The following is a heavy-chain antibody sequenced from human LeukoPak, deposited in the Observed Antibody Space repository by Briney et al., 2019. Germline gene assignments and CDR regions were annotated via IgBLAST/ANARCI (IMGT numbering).Heavy chain of an antibody. CDR2: ISSSTAYR. CDR3: AKGVRSVVPAAIGA. V-gene: IGHV3-21*01. J-gene: IGHJ5*02. Sequence: GGSLRLSCAASGFTFSTYSINWVRQAPGKGLEWVSSISSSTAYRHYADSVKGRFTISRDNTENSLYLQMNSLRAEDTAVYYCAKGVRSVVPAAIGAWGQGTPVTVSS. CDR1: GFTFSTYS. D-gene: IGHD2-2*02.